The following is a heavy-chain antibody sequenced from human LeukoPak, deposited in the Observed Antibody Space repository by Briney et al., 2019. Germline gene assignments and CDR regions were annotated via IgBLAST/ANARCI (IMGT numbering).Heavy chain of an antibody. V-gene: IGHV1-69*04. Sequence: ASVKVSCKASGGTLSSYAISWVRQAPGQGLEWMGRIIPIFGIANYAQKFQGRVTITADKSTSTAYMELSSLRSEDTAVYYCARQPDGYNSYYFDYWGQGTLVTVSS. CDR2: IIPIFGIA. CDR1: GGTLSSYA. D-gene: IGHD5-24*01. CDR3: ARQPDGYNSYYFDY. J-gene: IGHJ4*02.